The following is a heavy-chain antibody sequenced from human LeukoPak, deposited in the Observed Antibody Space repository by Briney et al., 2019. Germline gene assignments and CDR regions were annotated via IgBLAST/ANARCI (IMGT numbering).Heavy chain of an antibody. CDR3: AKDGSGLTYSFDQ. J-gene: IGHJ4*02. CDR2: ISYDGSNK. CDR1: RFTFYGYG. Sequence: GGSLTLPCTASRFTFYGYGKLWLPHTPGKGRVGGADISYDGSNKHYAHPVKGRFTIPRDNSKHTMYVKKKTERAEDTAMYYCAKDGSGLTYSFDQWGQGTLVTVSS. V-gene: IGHV3-30*18. D-gene: IGHD1-26*01.